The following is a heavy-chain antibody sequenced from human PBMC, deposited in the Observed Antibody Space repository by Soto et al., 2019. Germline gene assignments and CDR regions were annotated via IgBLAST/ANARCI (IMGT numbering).Heavy chain of an antibody. Sequence: SETLSLTCTVSGGSISGYYWGWIRQPPGRGLEYIGYIYSSGSTNYNPSLKSRVTMSVDTSKNQFSLKLNSVTAADTAVYYGARHYGSGSYPLDYWGQGTLVTVSS. CDR1: GGSISGYY. D-gene: IGHD3-10*01. J-gene: IGHJ4*02. V-gene: IGHV4-59*08. CDR2: IYSSGST. CDR3: ARHYGSGSYPLDY.